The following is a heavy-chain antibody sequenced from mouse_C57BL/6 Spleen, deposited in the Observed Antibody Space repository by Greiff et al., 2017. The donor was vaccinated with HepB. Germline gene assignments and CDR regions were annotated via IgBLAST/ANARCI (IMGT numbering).Heavy chain of an antibody. Sequence: EVQGVESGGGLVKPGGSLKLSCAASGFTFSSYAMSWVRQTPEKRLEWVATISDGGSYTYYPDNVKGRFTISRDNAKNNLYLQMSHLKSEDTAMYYCARDGDDYGGYFDVWGTGTTVTVSS. CDR3: ARDGDDYGGYFDV. D-gene: IGHD2-4*01. CDR1: GFTFSSYA. J-gene: IGHJ1*03. V-gene: IGHV5-4*01. CDR2: ISDGGSYT.